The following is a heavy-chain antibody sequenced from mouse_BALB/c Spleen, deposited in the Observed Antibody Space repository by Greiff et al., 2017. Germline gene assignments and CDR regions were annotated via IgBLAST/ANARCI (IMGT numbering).Heavy chain of an antibody. V-gene: IGHV2-2*02. Sequence: VKLVESGPGLVAPSQSLSITCTVSGFSLTDYGVSWVRQSPGKGLEWLGVIWSGGSTDYNAAFISRLSISKDNSKSQVFFKMNSLQANDTAIYYCARVWDWYFDVWGAGTTVTVSS. D-gene: IGHD4-1*01. J-gene: IGHJ1*01. CDR1: GFSLTDYG. CDR3: ARVWDWYFDV. CDR2: IWSGGST.